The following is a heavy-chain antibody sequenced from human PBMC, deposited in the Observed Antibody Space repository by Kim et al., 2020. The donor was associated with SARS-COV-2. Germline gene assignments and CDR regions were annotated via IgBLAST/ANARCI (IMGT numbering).Heavy chain of an antibody. V-gene: IGHV4-31*03. Sequence: SETLSLTCTVSGGSISSGGYYWSWIRQHPGKGLEWIGYIYYSGSTYYNPSLKSRVTISVDTSKNQFSLKLSSVTAADTAVYYCARAKLLWFGELSLSNWFDPWGQGTLVTVSS. J-gene: IGHJ5*02. CDR3: ARAKLLWFGELSLSNWFDP. CDR1: GGSISSGGYY. D-gene: IGHD3-10*01. CDR2: IYYSGST.